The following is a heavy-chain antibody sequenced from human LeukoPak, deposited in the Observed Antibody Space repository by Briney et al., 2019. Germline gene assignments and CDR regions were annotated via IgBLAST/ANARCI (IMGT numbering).Heavy chain of an antibody. D-gene: IGHD5-12*01. J-gene: IGHJ4*02. V-gene: IGHV1-18*01. CDR1: GYTFTSYG. CDR2: ISAYNGNT. Sequence: ASVKVSCTASGYTFTSYGISWVRQAPGQGLEWMGWISAYNGNTNYAQKFQGRVTMTRDTSISTAYMELSRLRSDDTAVYYCARGGYGPPDYWGQGTLVTVSS. CDR3: ARGGYGPPDY.